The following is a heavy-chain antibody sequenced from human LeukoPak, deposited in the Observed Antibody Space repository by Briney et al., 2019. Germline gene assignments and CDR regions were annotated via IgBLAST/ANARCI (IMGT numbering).Heavy chain of an antibody. V-gene: IGHV1-46*01. CDR2: IKPSGGST. Sequence: ASVKVSCKASGYTFTRYHMHWVRQAPGQGLEWMGIIKPSGGSTSYAQKFQGRVTMTRDTSTSTVYMELSSLRSEDTAVYYCALATKSTVDYWGQGTLVTVSS. CDR1: GYTFTRYH. D-gene: IGHD5-12*01. J-gene: IGHJ4*02. CDR3: ALATKSTVDY.